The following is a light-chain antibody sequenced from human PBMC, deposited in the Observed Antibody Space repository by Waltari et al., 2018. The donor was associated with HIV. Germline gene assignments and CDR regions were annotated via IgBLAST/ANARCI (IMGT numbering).Light chain of an antibody. Sequence: QSVLTQPPSASGTPGQRVTISCSGGNSNIGRDYVYWYQQLPGMAPKLLIFRNDLRHYEVPDRFSWSKSGTSASLAISGLRSDDEAYYYCESWDDSVRRPVLFGGGTRVTVL. V-gene: IGLV1-47*01. J-gene: IGLJ2*01. CDR2: RND. CDR1: NSNIGRDY. CDR3: ESWDDSVRRPVL.